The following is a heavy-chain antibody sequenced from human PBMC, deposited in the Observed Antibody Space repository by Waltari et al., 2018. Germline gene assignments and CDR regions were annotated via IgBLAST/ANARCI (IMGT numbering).Heavy chain of an antibody. J-gene: IGHJ4*02. Sequence: QVQLQESGPGLVKPSQTLSLTCTVSGGSISSGSYYWRWIRQPAGKGLEWIGRIYTSGSTNYNPSLKSRVTISVDTSKNQFSLKLSSVTAADTAVYYCARYSYGPRAYYFDYWGQGTLVTVSS. CDR2: IYTSGST. CDR1: GGSISSGSYY. CDR3: ARYSYGPRAYYFDY. D-gene: IGHD5-18*01. V-gene: IGHV4-61*02.